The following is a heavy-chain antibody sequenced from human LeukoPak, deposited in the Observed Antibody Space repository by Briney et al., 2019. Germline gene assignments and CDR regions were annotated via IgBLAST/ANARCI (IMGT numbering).Heavy chain of an antibody. Sequence: SETLSLTCTVSGGSISSYYWSWIRQPPGKGLEWIGYIYYSGSTNYNPSLKSRVTISVDTSKNQFSPKLSSVTAADTAVYYCARHASSSGWTNFDYWGQGTLVTVSS. CDR2: IYYSGST. J-gene: IGHJ4*02. V-gene: IGHV4-59*08. CDR3: ARHASSSGWTNFDY. D-gene: IGHD6-19*01. CDR1: GGSISSYY.